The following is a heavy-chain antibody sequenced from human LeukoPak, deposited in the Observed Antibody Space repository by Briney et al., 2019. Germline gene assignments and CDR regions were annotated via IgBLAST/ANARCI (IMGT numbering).Heavy chain of an antibody. CDR3: ARDRGYCSSTSCRTLYWYFDL. CDR1: GYTFTLYY. Sequence: GASRKVSCKPSGYTFTLYYMHWVRQAPGQGLEGMGWINPNSGGTNYAQKFQGRVTMTRDTSISTAYMKLSRLRSDGTAVYYCARDRGYCSSTSCRTLYWYFDLWGRGTLVTVSS. CDR2: INPNSGGT. V-gene: IGHV1-2*02. J-gene: IGHJ2*01. D-gene: IGHD2-2*03.